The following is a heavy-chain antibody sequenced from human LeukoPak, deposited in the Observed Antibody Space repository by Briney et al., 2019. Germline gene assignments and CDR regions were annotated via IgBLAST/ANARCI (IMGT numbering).Heavy chain of an antibody. CDR3: ARDTQRLSAGVFDY. J-gene: IGHJ4*02. Sequence: SETLSLTCTVSGGSISSYYWSWIRQPPGKGLEWIGYIYYSGSTNYNPSLKSRVTISVDTSKNQFSLKLSSVTAADTAVYYCARDTQRLSAGVFDYWGQGTLVTVSS. CDR1: GGSISSYY. D-gene: IGHD3-10*01. CDR2: IYYSGST. V-gene: IGHV4-59*12.